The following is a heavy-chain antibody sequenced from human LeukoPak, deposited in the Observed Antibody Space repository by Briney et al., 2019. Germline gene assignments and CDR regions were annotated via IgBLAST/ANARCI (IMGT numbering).Heavy chain of an antibody. J-gene: IGHJ6*02. CDR3: AKDAPAGYYYGMDV. CDR1: GFTFSSYG. Sequence: GRSLRLSRAASGFTFSSYGMHWVRQAPGKGLEWVAVISYDGSNKYYADSVKGRFTISRDSSKNTLYLQMNSLRAEDTAVYYCAKDAPAGYYYGMDVWGQGTTVTVSS. CDR2: ISYDGSNK. V-gene: IGHV3-30*18.